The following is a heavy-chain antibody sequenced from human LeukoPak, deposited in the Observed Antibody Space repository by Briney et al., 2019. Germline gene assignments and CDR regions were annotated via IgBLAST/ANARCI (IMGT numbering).Heavy chain of an antibody. V-gene: IGHV3-23*01. Sequence: GGSLRLSCAASGFSFSNYAMSWVRQAPGKGLGWVSSIGGIGGSTYYADSVKGRFTISRDNSKNTLFLQMNSLRADDTAVYYCAKVEAAAAATLRGFDYWGQGTLVTVSS. J-gene: IGHJ4*02. CDR1: GFSFSNYA. CDR2: IGGIGGST. D-gene: IGHD6-13*01. CDR3: AKVEAAAAATLRGFDY.